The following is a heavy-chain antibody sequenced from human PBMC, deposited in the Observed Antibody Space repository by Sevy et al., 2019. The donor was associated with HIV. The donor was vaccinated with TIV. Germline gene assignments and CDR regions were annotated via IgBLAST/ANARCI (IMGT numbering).Heavy chain of an antibody. CDR2: FDPEDAKT. D-gene: IGHD3-22*01. CDR3: ATTKDYYESSGDPFDY. CDR1: GYTLTQLS. V-gene: IGHV1-24*01. Sequence: ASVKVSCKVSGYTLTQLSMHWVRLTPGKGLEWMASFDPEDAKTVYSQKFQGRLSMTEDTSTHTAYMELGSLGSEDTAVYYCATTKDYYESSGDPFDYWGQGTLVTVSS. J-gene: IGHJ4*02.